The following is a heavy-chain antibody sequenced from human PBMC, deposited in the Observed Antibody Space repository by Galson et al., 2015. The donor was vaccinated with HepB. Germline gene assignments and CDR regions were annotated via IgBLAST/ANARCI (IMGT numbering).Heavy chain of an antibody. CDR1: GFTFSNYA. CDR3: ARKAVVTPDYTWFDP. D-gene: IGHD4-11*01. V-gene: IGHV3-30*01. J-gene: IGHJ5*02. CDR2: VSPDGRNK. Sequence: SLRLSCAASGFTFSNYAMHWVRQAPGKGLEWVAVVSPDGRNKYYADSVKGRFTISRDNSENTLYLQMDSLRPEDTAIYHCARKAVVTPDYTWFDPWGQGTLVTVSS.